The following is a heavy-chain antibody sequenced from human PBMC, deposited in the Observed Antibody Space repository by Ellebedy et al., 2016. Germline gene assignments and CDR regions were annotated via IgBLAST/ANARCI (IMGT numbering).Heavy chain of an antibody. V-gene: IGHV4-34*01. Sequence: SETLSLTXAVYGGSFSAYYWSWLRQPPGKGLEWIGEINHSGSTNYNPSLKSRVTISVDTSKNQFSLKLSSVTAADTAVYYCARENLGYCSSTSCYPDLGFDYWGQGTLVTVSS. D-gene: IGHD2-2*01. J-gene: IGHJ4*02. CDR1: GGSFSAYY. CDR2: INHSGST. CDR3: ARENLGYCSSTSCYPDLGFDY.